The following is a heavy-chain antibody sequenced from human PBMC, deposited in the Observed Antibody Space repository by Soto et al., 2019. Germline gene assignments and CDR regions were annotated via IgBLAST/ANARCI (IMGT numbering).Heavy chain of an antibody. CDR2: ISGGSDYI. D-gene: IGHD6-19*01. V-gene: IGHV3-21*01. CDR3: VRATRSVGGLAVAIDY. J-gene: IGHJ4*02. CDR1: GFTFSTFS. Sequence: EVQLVESGGGLVKPGGSLRLSCVVSGFTFSTFSMNWVRQAPGEGLEWVSSISGGSDYIYYADSLKGRFTISRDNARHSLYLQMNSLTAEDTAVYYCVRATRSVGGLAVAIDYWGRGTLVTVSP.